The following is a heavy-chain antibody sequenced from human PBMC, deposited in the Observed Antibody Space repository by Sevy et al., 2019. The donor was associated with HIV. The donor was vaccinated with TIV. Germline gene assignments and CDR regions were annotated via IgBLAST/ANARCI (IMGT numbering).Heavy chain of an antibody. CDR2: ISGSGGST. CDR1: GFTFSTYA. V-gene: IGHV3-23*01. CDR3: AKGDRSFYGMDV. Sequence: GGSLRLSCVASGFTFSTYAMNWVRQGPGKGLEWVSAISGSGGSTYFADSVKGRFTISRDKSMNTLYLQMNSLTAEDTAVYYCAKGDRSFYGMDVWGQGTTVTVSS. J-gene: IGHJ6*02.